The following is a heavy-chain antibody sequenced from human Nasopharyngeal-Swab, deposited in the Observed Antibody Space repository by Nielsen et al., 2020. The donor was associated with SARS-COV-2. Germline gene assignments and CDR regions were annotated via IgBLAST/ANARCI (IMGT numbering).Heavy chain of an antibody. CDR2: IIPIFGTA. CDR1: GGTFSSYA. CDR3: ARGAYSSRLGAFDI. V-gene: IGHV1-69*06. D-gene: IGHD6-13*01. J-gene: IGHJ3*02. Sequence: SVKVSCKASGGTFSSYAISWVRQAPGQGLEWMGGIIPIFGTANYAQKFQGRVTITADKSTSTAYMELSSLRSEDTAVHYCARGAYSSRLGAFDIWGQGTMVTVSS.